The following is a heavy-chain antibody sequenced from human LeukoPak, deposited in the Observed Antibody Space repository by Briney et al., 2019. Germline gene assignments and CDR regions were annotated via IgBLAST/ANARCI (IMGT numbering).Heavy chain of an antibody. CDR2: IYYSGST. J-gene: IGHJ4*02. D-gene: IGHD2-15*01. CDR3: ARGGGVVVAATDSGFDY. V-gene: IGHV4-31*03. Sequence: PSETLSLTCTVSGGSISSGGYYWSWIRQHPGTGLEWLGYIYYSGSTYYNPSLKSRVTISVDTSKNQFSLKLSSVTAADTAVYYCARGGGVVVAATDSGFDYWGQGTLVTVSS. CDR1: GGSISSGGYY.